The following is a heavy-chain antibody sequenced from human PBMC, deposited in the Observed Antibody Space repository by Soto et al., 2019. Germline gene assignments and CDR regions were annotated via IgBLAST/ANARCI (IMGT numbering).Heavy chain of an antibody. J-gene: IGHJ6*02. CDR1: GGSFSGYY. D-gene: IGHD3-10*01. CDR2: INHSGST. CDR3: ARSPMVRGVIYYYYYGMDV. V-gene: IGHV4-34*01. Sequence: SETLSLTCAVYGGSFSGYYWSWIRQPPGKGLEWIGEINHSGSTNYNPSLKSRVTISVDTSKNQFSLKLSSVTAADTAVYYCARSPMVRGVIYYYYYGMDVWGQGTTVTVSS.